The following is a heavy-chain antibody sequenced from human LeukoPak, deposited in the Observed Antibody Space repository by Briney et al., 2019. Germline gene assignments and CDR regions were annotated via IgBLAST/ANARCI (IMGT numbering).Heavy chain of an antibody. CDR3: ARDEATGWFDP. J-gene: IGHJ5*02. Sequence: ASVKVSCKASGNTFCGYYMHWVRQAPGQGLEWMGILNPSSGSTDYAQKFQGRVTMTRDTSTSTVYMGLSSLRSEDTAVYYCARDEATGWFDPWGQGTLVIVFS. V-gene: IGHV1-46*01. CDR1: GNTFCGYY. CDR2: LNPSSGST. D-gene: IGHD5-24*01.